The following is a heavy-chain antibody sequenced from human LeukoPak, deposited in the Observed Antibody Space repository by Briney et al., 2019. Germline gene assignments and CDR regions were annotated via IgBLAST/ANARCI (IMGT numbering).Heavy chain of an antibody. Sequence: SETLSLTCTVSGGSISSGSYYWSWIRQPAGKGLEWIGRIHTSGNTNYNPSLKSRVTMSVDTPKNTAVYYCARDTYIYGSPAYYFDYWGQGTLVTVSS. CDR1: GGSISSGSYY. J-gene: IGHJ4*02. CDR2: IHTSGNT. CDR3: FDY. D-gene: IGHD5-18*01. V-gene: IGHV4-61*02.